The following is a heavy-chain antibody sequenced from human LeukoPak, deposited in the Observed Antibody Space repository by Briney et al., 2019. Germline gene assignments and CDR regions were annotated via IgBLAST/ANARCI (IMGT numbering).Heavy chain of an antibody. D-gene: IGHD5-18*01. Sequence: PGASLRLSCAASGFTFSSYAMSWVRQAPGKGLEWVSAISVRGGNTYYADSVKGRFTLSRDNSKNTLYLQMNSLRAEDTAVYYCAKESGYSFSDGTYWYFDLWGRGTLVTVSS. CDR2: ISVRGGNT. CDR1: GFTFSSYA. CDR3: AKESGYSFSDGTYWYFDL. V-gene: IGHV3-23*01. J-gene: IGHJ2*01.